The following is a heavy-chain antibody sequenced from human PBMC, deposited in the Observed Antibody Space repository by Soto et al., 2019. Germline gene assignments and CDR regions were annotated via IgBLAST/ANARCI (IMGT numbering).Heavy chain of an antibody. J-gene: IGHJ4*02. Sequence: QLQLVESGGGVVQPGTSLRLSCTASGFMFKSYVMHWVRQAPGKGLEGVALTSYDGNNKYYGDSVKGRFTVSRDNSKNTLHLQMDSLSPEDTALYYCARWGTTGGFDLWGQGTLVSVSS. CDR3: ARWGTTGGFDL. D-gene: IGHD3-16*01. CDR1: GFMFKSYV. V-gene: IGHV3-30*19. CDR2: TSYDGNNK.